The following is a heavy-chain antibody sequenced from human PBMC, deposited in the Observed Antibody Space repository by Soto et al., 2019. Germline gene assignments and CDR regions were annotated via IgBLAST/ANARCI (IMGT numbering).Heavy chain of an antibody. CDR1: GDSVSSNRAA. CDR2: TYHRSKWYN. CDR3: ARAAYDDNSGQSYGMDV. D-gene: IGHD3-22*01. Sequence: QVQLQQSGPGLVKPSQALSLTCAISGDSVSSNRAAWNWIRQSPSRGLEWLGRTYHRSKWYNDYAVSVKGRVTINPDTSKNQFSLHLNSVTPEDTAVYYCARAAYDDNSGQSYGMDVWGQGTTVTVSS. V-gene: IGHV6-1*01. J-gene: IGHJ6*02.